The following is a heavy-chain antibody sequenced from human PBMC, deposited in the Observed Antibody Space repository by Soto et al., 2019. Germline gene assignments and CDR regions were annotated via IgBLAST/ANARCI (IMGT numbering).Heavy chain of an antibody. CDR1: GGSIDSSSYY. D-gene: IGHD2-15*01. V-gene: IGHV4-39*01. CDR2: IYYSGYP. CDR3: ARHGRYSLLPEGWFDL. Sequence: SETLSLTCSVSGGSIDSSSYYWGWIRQPPGKGLEWIGSIYYSGYPYHNSSLKSRVTVSVDTSKNQFSLKMTSVTAADTAVYFCARHGRYSLLPEGWFDLWGQGTLVTVSS. J-gene: IGHJ5*02.